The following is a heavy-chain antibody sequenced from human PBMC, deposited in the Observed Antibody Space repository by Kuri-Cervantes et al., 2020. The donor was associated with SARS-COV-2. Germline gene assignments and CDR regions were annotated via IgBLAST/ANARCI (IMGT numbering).Heavy chain of an antibody. Sequence: GGSLRLSCAASGFTFSSYSMNWVRQAPGKGLEWVSSISSSSSYIYYADSVKGRFTISGDNAKNSLYLQMNSLRAEDTAVYYCARDGDSSGYYADAFDIWGQGTMVTVSS. D-gene: IGHD3-22*01. V-gene: IGHV3-21*01. CDR3: ARDGDSSGYYADAFDI. CDR1: GFTFSSYS. CDR2: ISSSSSYI. J-gene: IGHJ3*02.